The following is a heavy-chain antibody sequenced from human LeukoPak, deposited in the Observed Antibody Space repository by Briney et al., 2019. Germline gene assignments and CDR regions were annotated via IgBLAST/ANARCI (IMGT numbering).Heavy chain of an antibody. D-gene: IGHD3-22*01. J-gene: IGHJ4*02. V-gene: IGHV3-21*01. CDR1: GFTFSSYS. Sequence: GGSLRLSCAPSGFTFSSYSMNWVRQAPGKGLEWVSYISSSRSYIYYADSVKGRFTISRDNAKNSLYLQMSSLRVEDTAVYHCAREHCGGGNYYDSSGYYRSFDYWGQGTPVTVSS. CDR2: ISSSRSYI. CDR3: AREHCGGGNYYDSSGYYRSFDY.